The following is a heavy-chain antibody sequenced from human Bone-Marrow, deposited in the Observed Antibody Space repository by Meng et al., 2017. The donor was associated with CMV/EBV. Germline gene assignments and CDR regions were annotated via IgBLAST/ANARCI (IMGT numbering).Heavy chain of an antibody. CDR2: INSDGSST. D-gene: IGHD5-24*01. J-gene: IGHJ4*02. Sequence: GSGFTFRSYWMHWVRQAPGKGLVWVSRINSDGSSTSYADSVKGRFTISRDNAKNTLYLQMNSLRAEDTAVYYCARSRDGYNFPFDYWGQGTLVTVSS. CDR3: ARSRDGYNFPFDY. CDR1: GFTFRSYW. V-gene: IGHV3-74*01.